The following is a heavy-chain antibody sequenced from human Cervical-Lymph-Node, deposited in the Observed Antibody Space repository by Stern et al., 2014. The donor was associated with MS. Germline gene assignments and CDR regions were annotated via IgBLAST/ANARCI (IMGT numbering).Heavy chain of an antibody. D-gene: IGHD2-15*01. CDR2: ISAYNGNT. J-gene: IGHJ3*02. Sequence: VQLVEAGAEVKKPGASVKVSCKASGYTFSRYGSSWVRQGPGPGREWMGGISAYNGNTDDAHKLQCLVTMTTATSPSTAYMDRMSLRSDDTAVYYCARGLLGSENAFDIWGQGTMVTVSS. CDR3: ARGLLGSENAFDI. CDR1: GYTFSRYG. V-gene: IGHV1-18*01.